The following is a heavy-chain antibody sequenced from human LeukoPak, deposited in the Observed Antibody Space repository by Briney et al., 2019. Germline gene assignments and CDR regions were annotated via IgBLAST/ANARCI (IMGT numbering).Heavy chain of an antibody. CDR2: IWYDGSNK. D-gene: IGHD6-19*01. CDR3: ARDSLSGYYDY. V-gene: IGHV3-33*01. Sequence: GGSLRLSCAAFGFTFSSYGMHWVRQPPGKGLEGVAVIWYDGSNKYYADSVKGRFTISRDNSKNTLYLQMNSLRAEDTAVYYCARDSLSGYYDYWGQGTLVTVSS. CDR1: GFTFSSYG. J-gene: IGHJ4*02.